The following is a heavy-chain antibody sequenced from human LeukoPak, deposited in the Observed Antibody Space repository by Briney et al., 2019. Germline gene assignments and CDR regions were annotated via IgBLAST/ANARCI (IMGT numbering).Heavy chain of an antibody. D-gene: IGHD1-26*01. CDR3: ARVGGSYWGWFDP. CDR2: IKQDGSEK. J-gene: IGHJ5*02. V-gene: IGHV3-7*01. CDR1: GFTLSSYW. Sequence: GGSLRLSCAASGFTLSSYWMNWLRQAPGKGLEWVANIKQDGSEKYYVDSVRGRLTIPRDNAKNSLYLQMNSVRAEDTAVYYCARVGGSYWGWFDPWGQGTLVTVSS.